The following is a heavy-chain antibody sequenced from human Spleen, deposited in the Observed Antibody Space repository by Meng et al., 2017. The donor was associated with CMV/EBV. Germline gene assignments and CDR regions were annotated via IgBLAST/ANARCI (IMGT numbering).Heavy chain of an antibody. CDR3: ARDIDCTVTTCYFEDGFDI. V-gene: IGHV3-21*01. CDR2: ISSRSIYI. Sequence: ETLSLTCTVSGGSISSSSYYWGWIRQPPGKGLEWVASISSRSIYIYYADLVKGRFTISRDNAENSLYLQMNNLRAEDTAVYYCARDIDCTVTTCYFEDGFDIWGQGTMVTVSS. J-gene: IGHJ3*02. CDR1: GGSISSSS. D-gene: IGHD2-2*01.